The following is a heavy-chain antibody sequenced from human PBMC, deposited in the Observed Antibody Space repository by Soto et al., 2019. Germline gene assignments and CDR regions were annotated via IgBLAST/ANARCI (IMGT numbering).Heavy chain of an antibody. D-gene: IGHD2-2*01. CDR2: IYHSGST. J-gene: IGHJ5*02. Sequence: QVQLQESGPGLVKPSGTLSLTCAVSGGSISSSNWWSWVRQPPGKGLEWIGEIYHSGSTNYNPSLKSRVTISVDKSKNQFSLKLSSVTAADTAVYYCARDIVLVPAARPRGRWFDPWGQGTLVTVSS. V-gene: IGHV4-4*02. CDR3: ARDIVLVPAARPRGRWFDP. CDR1: GGSISSSNW.